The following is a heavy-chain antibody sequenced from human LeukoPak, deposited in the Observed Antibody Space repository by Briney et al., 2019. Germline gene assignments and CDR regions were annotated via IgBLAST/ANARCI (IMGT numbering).Heavy chain of an antibody. CDR1: GYTFTSYD. CDR3: ARGRLGELAY. J-gene: IGHJ4*02. Sequence: ASVKVTCKASGYTFTSYDINWVRQAPGQGLEWMGWMNPNSGNTGYVQKFQGRVTTTRNTSISTAYMELSSLRSEDTAVYYCARGRLGELAYWGQGTLVTVSS. D-gene: IGHD3-10*01. V-gene: IGHV1-8*01. CDR2: MNPNSGNT.